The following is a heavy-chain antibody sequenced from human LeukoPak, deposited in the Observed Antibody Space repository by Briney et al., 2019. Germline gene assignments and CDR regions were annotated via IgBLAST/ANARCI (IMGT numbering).Heavy chain of an antibody. V-gene: IGHV3-7*01. CDR2: IRQDGSEK. CDR1: GFTFSSYW. D-gene: IGHD6-13*01. CDR3: ARDSFRRLAAELPFDY. J-gene: IGHJ4*02. Sequence: PGGSLRLSCAASGFTFSSYWMSWVRQAPGKGLEWVANIRQDGSEKYYVDSVKGRFTISRDNAKNSLYLQMNSLRAEDTAVYYCARDSFRRLAAELPFDYWGQGTLVTVSS.